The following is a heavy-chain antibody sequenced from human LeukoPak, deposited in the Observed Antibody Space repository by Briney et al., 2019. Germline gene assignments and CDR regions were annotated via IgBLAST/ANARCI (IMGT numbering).Heavy chain of an antibody. V-gene: IGHV3-53*01. Sequence: PGGSLRLSCGASGFSFSNSPMSWVRQAPGRGLEWVSVIYDGGATYYADSVKGRFTISRDNSENTLYLQMKSLRAEDTAVYYCARGDGYNFFDYWGQGTLVTLST. CDR1: GFSFSNSP. D-gene: IGHD5-24*01. CDR2: IYDGGAT. CDR3: ARGDGYNFFDY. J-gene: IGHJ4*02.